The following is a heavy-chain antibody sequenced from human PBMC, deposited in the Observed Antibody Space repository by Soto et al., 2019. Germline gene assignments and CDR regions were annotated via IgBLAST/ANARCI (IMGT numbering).Heavy chain of an antibody. D-gene: IGHD4-17*01. CDR2: IIPILGVA. CDR3: ARVAEMGTVTEGYYYYMDV. V-gene: IGHV1-69*04. Sequence: QVQLVQSGAEVKKPGSSVKVSCKASGDTFSNHTISWVRQAPGQGLEWMGRIIPILGVANYAQKFQGRVTITADKSTTTASMELSSLRSADTAVYYCARVAEMGTVTEGYYYYMDVWGTGTTVTVSS. CDR1: GDTFSNHT. J-gene: IGHJ6*03.